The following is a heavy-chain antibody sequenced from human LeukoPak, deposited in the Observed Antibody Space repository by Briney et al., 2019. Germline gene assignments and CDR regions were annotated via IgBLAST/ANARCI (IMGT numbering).Heavy chain of an antibody. CDR3: ARPDYGGDPTYDVFDI. CDR2: LRTTGST. V-gene: IGHV4-4*07. D-gene: IGHD4-23*01. CDR1: GGSFSGYF. Sequence: SETLSLTCTVSGGSFSGYFWHWIRQPAEKGLEWIGRLRTTGSTNYNPSLKSRVTMSLDTSKKQFSLKLTSVTAADTAVYYCARPDYGGDPTYDVFDIWGKGTMVPVSS. J-gene: IGHJ3*02.